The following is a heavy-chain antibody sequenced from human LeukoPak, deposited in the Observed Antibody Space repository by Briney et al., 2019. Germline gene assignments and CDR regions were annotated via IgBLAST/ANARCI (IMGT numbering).Heavy chain of an antibody. V-gene: IGHV4-59*08. J-gene: IGHJ4*02. CDR3: ARSEGYCSGGSCYGPGVKEIDY. CDR2: IYYSGST. Sequence: PSETLSLTCTVSGGSISSYYWSWIRQPPGKGLEWIGYIYYSGSTNYNPYLKSRVTISVDTSKNQFSLKLSSVTAADTAVYYCARSEGYCSGGSCYGPGVKEIDYWGQGTLVTVSS. D-gene: IGHD2-15*01. CDR1: GGSISSYY.